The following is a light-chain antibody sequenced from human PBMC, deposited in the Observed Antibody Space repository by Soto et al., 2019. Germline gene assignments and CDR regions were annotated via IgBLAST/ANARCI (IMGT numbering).Light chain of an antibody. CDR3: QQYESTPPT. Sequence: DIVMTQSPDCLAVSLGERPTINCKSSQSVLYNSNNKNYLAWYQQRPGQPPKLLIYWASTRESGVPDRFSGSGSGTDFTLTITSLQAEDVAVYYCQQYESTPPTFGQGTKLEIK. CDR1: QSVLYNSNNKNY. CDR2: WAS. J-gene: IGKJ2*01. V-gene: IGKV4-1*01.